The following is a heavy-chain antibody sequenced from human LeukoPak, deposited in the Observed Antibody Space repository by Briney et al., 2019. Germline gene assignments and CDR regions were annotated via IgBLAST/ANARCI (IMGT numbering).Heavy chain of an antibody. J-gene: IGHJ4*02. CDR1: GGSVSSTTYY. CDR2: IYYNGYT. V-gene: IGHV4-39*01. Sequence: SETLSLTCIVCGGSVSSTTYYWGWFRQPPGKGLEWIGSIYYNGYTYYNPSLKSRLTMSVDTSRNQSSLELSSVTAADTAVYYCARHDYDSSGYRRDYYFDYWGQGTLVTVSS. CDR3: ARHDYDSSGYRRDYYFDY. D-gene: IGHD3-22*01.